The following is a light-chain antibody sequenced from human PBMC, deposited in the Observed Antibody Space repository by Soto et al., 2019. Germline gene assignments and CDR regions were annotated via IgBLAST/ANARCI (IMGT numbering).Light chain of an antibody. J-gene: IGKJ1*01. V-gene: IGKV3-15*01. CDR3: QQYNSWSWT. Sequence: EIVMTQSPATLSVSPGDRVTISCRASQGISSNLAWYQQKPGQAPRLFIYAASTLASGVPARFSGSGSGTEFTLTISSLQSEDFAVYYCQQYNSWSWTFGRGTKVDI. CDR1: QGISSN. CDR2: AAS.